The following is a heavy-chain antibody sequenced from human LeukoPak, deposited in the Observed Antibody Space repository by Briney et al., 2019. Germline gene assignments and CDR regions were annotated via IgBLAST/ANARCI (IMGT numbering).Heavy chain of an antibody. CDR2: INPNSGGT. Sequence: GASVKVSCKASGYTFTGYYMHWVRQAPGQGLEWMGRINPNSGGTNYAQKFQGRVTMTRDTSTSTVYMELSSLRSEDTAVYYCARIGDVLDYWGQGTLVTVSS. J-gene: IGHJ4*02. CDR1: GYTFTGYY. D-gene: IGHD2-8*01. CDR3: ARIGDVLDY. V-gene: IGHV1-2*06.